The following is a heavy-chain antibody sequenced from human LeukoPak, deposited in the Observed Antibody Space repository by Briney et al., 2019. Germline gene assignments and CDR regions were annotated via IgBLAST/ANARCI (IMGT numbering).Heavy chain of an antibody. CDR1: GFTFSNYW. CDR3: IRDFRSADL. CDR2: IYVDGRST. Sequence: GGSLRLSCVASGFTFSNYWMHWVRQPPGKGLVWVSRIYVDGRSTNYADSVKGRFTISRDNAKNTVYLEMNSLSVEDTATYYCIRDFRSADLWGQGTLVTVTS. J-gene: IGHJ5*02. V-gene: IGHV3-74*01.